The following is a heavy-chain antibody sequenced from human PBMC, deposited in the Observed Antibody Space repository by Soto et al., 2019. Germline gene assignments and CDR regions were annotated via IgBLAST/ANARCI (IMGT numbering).Heavy chain of an antibody. J-gene: IGHJ6*02. CDR2: IYSGGST. CDR3: ARDRIAVAGFGHYYYYGMDV. CDR1: GFTFSSYS. Sequence: GGSLRLSCADSGFTFSSYSMSWVRQAPGKGLEWVSVIYSGGSTYYADSVKGRFTISRDNSKNTLYLQMNSLRAEDTAVYYCARDRIAVAGFGHYYYYGMDVWGQGTTVTVSS. D-gene: IGHD6-19*01. V-gene: IGHV3-66*01.